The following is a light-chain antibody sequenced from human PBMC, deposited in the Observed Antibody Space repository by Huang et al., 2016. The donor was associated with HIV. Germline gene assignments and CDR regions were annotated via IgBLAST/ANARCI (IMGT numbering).Light chain of an antibody. CDR3: QQIYTVPHT. CDR2: AAS. J-gene: IGKJ2*01. Sequence: IQMTQSPSSVAASVGDRVTINCRASEAISGCLAWYQQHPGKAPKLLVYAASSLPNGVPSRCSGRGSGTDFTLTISGLQPDDFATYYCQQIYTVPHTFGQGTKVEVK. V-gene: IGKV1-12*01. CDR1: EAISGC.